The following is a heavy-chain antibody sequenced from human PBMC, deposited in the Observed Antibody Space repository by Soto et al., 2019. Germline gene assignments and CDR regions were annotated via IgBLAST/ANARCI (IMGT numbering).Heavy chain of an antibody. V-gene: IGHV4-34*01. Sequence: SETLSLTCAVYGGSGGSFSGYYWSWIRQPPGKGLEWIGEINHSGSTNYNPSLKSRVTISVDTSKNQFSLKLSSVTAADTAVYYCARHNYVRSGYHHHYYGMDFWGQGTTVNGFS. CDR3: ARHNYVRSGYHHHYYGMDF. D-gene: IGHD3-22*01. J-gene: IGHJ6*02. CDR1: GGSGGSFSGYY. CDR2: INHSGST.